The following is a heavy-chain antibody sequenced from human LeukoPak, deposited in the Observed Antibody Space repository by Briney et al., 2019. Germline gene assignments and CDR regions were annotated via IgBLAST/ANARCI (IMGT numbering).Heavy chain of an antibody. CDR1: GGSISNYY. Sequence: SETLSLTCSVSGGSISNYYWSWIRQPPGKGLEWIGNIYYSGSTNYNPSLKSRVTLSLDTSKNQFSLKLSSVTAADTAVYYCARGGVWELLDYWGQGTLVTVSS. D-gene: IGHD1-26*01. V-gene: IGHV4-59*01. CDR2: IYYSGST. J-gene: IGHJ4*02. CDR3: ARGGVWELLDY.